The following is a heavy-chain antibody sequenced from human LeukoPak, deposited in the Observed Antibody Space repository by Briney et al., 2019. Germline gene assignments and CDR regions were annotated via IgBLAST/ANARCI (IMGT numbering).Heavy chain of an antibody. D-gene: IGHD2/OR15-2a*01. CDR3: ATEYRDAFDI. Sequence: GGSLRLSCTASGFIFRSYRMNWGCDGPGKRVGWVPCISGSNTYVFYTDSMKGRFTITRDNAKNSLYLQMNGLRAEDTAMYYCATEYRDAFDIWGQGTMVTVSS. J-gene: IGHJ3*02. CDR2: ISGSNTYV. V-gene: IGHV3-21*01. CDR1: GFIFRSYR.